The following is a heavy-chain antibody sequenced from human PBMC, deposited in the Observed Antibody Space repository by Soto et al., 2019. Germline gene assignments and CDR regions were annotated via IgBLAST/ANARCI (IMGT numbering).Heavy chain of an antibody. CDR1: GGSISSYY. D-gene: IGHD3-3*01. V-gene: IGHV4-4*07. Sequence: SETLSLTCTVSGGSISSYYWSWIRQPAGKGLEWIGRIYTSGSTNYNPSLKSRVTMSVDTSKNQFSLKLSSVTAADTAVYYCAGGVEWLLSDYGMDVWGQGTTVTVSS. CDR2: IYTSGST. CDR3: AGGVEWLLSDYGMDV. J-gene: IGHJ6*02.